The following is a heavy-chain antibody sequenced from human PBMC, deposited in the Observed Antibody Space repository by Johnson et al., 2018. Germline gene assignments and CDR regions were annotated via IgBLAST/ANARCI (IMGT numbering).Heavy chain of an antibody. CDR2: IDYDGSRT. CDR3: VREGFYGSLDI. D-gene: IGHD2/OR15-2a*01. V-gene: IGHV3-74*01. J-gene: IGHJ3*02. CDR1: GFTFGYYA. Sequence: VQLQESGGGLVQPGRSLRLSCTASGFTFGYYAMSWSRQAQGKGLVWVSRIDYDGSRTDYADSVKGRFSISRDNAKNTLHLQMNSLRADETALYYCVREGFYGSLDIWGHGTLVSVSS.